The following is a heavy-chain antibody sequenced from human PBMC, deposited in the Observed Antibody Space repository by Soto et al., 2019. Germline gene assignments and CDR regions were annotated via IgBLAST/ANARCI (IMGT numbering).Heavy chain of an antibody. J-gene: IGHJ5*02. D-gene: IGHD4-17*01. Sequence: KPSETLSLTCTVSGGSISSYYWSWIRQPPGKGLEWIGYIYYSGSTNYNPSLKSRVTISVDTSKNQFSLKLSSVTAADTAVYYCARGYGGNSDANWFDPWGQGTLVTVSS. CDR1: GGSISSYY. CDR2: IYYSGST. V-gene: IGHV4-59*01. CDR3: ARGYGGNSDANWFDP.